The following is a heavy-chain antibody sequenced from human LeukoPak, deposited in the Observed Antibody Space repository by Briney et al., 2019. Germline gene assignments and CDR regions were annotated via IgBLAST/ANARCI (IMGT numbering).Heavy chain of an antibody. CDR2: INGDGRTT. CDR1: GFIFSTYT. Sequence: PGGSLRLSCSASGFIFSTYTMYWVRQAPGKGLESVSVINGDGRTTYYADSVKGRFTISRDNSRSTLYLQMSSLRAEDTAVYYCVGDQVDNTGYLRWGQGTRVTVSA. V-gene: IGHV3-64D*06. CDR3: VGDQVDNTGYLR. D-gene: IGHD3-22*01. J-gene: IGHJ4*02.